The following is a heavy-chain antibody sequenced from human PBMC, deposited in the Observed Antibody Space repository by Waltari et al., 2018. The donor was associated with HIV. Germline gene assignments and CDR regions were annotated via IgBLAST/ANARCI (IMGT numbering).Heavy chain of an antibody. J-gene: IGHJ4*02. D-gene: IGHD3-22*01. V-gene: IGHV3-23*01. Sequence: EVQLLESGGGLVQPGGSRRLPCSASGFAYGSSAITWVRQSPERGLEWVAAVSGSGAKSFYADSVKGRFTISRDNSKNTVFLQMNSLRAADTAIYYCAKAYYENTAYYYDFWGRGTRVTVSS. CDR3: AKAYYENTAYYYDF. CDR1: GFAYGSSA. CDR2: VSGSGAKS.